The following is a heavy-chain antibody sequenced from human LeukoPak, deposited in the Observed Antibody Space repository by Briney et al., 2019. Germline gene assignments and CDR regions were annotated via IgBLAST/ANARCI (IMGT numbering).Heavy chain of an antibody. D-gene: IGHD5-18*01. CDR3: AKDILLTAMIDY. CDR2: ISGDGGST. CDR1: GFTFDDYA. V-gene: IGHV3-43*02. J-gene: IGHJ4*02. Sequence: GGSLRLSCAASGFTFDDYATHWVRQAPGKGLEWVSLISGDGGSTYYADSVKGRFIISRDNSKNSLYLQMNGLRTEDTALYYCAKDILLTAMIDYWGQGTLVTVSS.